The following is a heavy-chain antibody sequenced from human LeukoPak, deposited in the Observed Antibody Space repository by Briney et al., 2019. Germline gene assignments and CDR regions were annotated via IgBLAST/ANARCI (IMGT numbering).Heavy chain of an antibody. CDR1: GDSISSSNW. D-gene: IGHD3-16*01. Sequence: SETLSLTCGVSGDSISSSNWWSWVRQPPGKGLQWIGEIYHSGSTNYNPSLKSRVSISVDKSKNQFSLELSSVTAADTAVYYCARIDSYGLLNYFDYWGQGTLVTVSS. V-gene: IGHV4-4*02. CDR3: ARIDSYGLLNYFDY. J-gene: IGHJ4*02. CDR2: IYHSGST.